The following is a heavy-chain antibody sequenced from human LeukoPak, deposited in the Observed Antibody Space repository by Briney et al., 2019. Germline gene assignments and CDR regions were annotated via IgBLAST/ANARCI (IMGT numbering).Heavy chain of an antibody. V-gene: IGHV4-4*07. J-gene: IGHJ2*01. Sequence: PSETLSLTCTVSGGSISSYYWSWIRQPAGKGLEWIGRIYTSGSINYNPSLKSRVTMSVDTSKNQFSLKLSSVTAADTAAYYCARSKVVAATTGYFDLWGRGTLVTVSS. CDR3: ARSKVVAATTGYFDL. CDR2: IYTSGSI. CDR1: GGSISSYY. D-gene: IGHD2-15*01.